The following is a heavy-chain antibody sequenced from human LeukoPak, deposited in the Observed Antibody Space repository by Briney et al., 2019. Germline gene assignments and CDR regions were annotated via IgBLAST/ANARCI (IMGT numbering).Heavy chain of an antibody. CDR1: GFTFRNYW. D-gene: IGHD6-19*01. Sequence: GGSLRLSCAASGFTFRNYWMGWVRQAPGKGLEWVANTKPDGSAEYYADSVRGRFTTSRDNANNFLYLQWSSLEASDTAMYYCARLPSRVAVAAYTFGMDVWGQGTTVAVSS. CDR2: TKPDGSAE. CDR3: ARLPSRVAVAAYTFGMDV. J-gene: IGHJ6*02. V-gene: IGHV3-7*03.